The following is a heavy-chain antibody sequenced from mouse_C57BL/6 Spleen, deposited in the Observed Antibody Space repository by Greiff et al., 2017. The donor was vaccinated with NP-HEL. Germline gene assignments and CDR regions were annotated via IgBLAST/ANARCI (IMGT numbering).Heavy chain of an antibody. CDR2: INPNYGTT. J-gene: IGHJ2*01. CDR1: GYSFTDYN. D-gene: IGHD1-1*01. V-gene: IGHV1-39*01. CDR3: ASTTRTSDYFDY. Sequence: EVQLVESGPELVKPGASVKISCKASGYSFTDYNMNWVKQSNGKSLEWIGVINPNYGTTSYNQKFKGKATLTVDQSSSTAYMQLNSLTSEDSAVYYCASTTRTSDYFDYWGQGTTLTVSS.